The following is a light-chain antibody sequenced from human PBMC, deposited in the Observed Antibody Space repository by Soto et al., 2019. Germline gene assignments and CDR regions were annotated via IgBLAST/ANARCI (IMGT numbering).Light chain of an antibody. J-gene: IGKJ4*01. Sequence: DIQLTQSPSTLSASVGDRVTITCRASQSISTWLAWYQQKSGTAPKLLMYEVSRLESGVPSRFSGSGSGTEFTLTISSLQTDDFATYYCQQYESYPLTFGGGTKVDIK. V-gene: IGKV1-5*01. CDR3: QQYESYPLT. CDR1: QSISTW. CDR2: EVS.